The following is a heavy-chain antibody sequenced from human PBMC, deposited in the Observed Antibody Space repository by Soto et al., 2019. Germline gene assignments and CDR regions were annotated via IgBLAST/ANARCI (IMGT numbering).Heavy chain of an antibody. CDR1: GYTFTSYA. Sequence: QVQLVQSGAEEKKPGASVKVSCKASGYTFTSYAMHWVRQAPGQRLEWMGWINAGNGNTKYSQKFQGRVTITRDTAASTADMELRSLRSEDTAVYYCASESYGGEFDYWGQGTLVTVSS. CDR2: INAGNGNT. D-gene: IGHD4-17*01. J-gene: IGHJ4*02. CDR3: ASESYGGEFDY. V-gene: IGHV1-3*05.